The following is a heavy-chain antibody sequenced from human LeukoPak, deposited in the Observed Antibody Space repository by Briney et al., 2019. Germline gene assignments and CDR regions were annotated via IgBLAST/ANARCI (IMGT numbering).Heavy chain of an antibody. V-gene: IGHV3-48*02. Sequence: PGGSLRLSCAASGFTFSPYSMNWVRQAPGKGLEWISYISSSSSAIYSDSVKGRFTISRDNAKNSLYLQMNSLRDEDTAVYYCVRALRDGGDYWGQGTLVTVSS. CDR3: VRALRDGGDY. CDR2: ISSSSSAI. J-gene: IGHJ4*02. D-gene: IGHD4-23*01. CDR1: GFTFSPYS.